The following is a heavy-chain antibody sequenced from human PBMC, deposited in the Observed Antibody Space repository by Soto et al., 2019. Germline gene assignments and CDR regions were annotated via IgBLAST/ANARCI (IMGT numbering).Heavy chain of an antibody. CDR1: GFSLSTSGMC. D-gene: IGHD6-19*01. J-gene: IGHJ5*02. CDR2: IDWDDDK. CDR3: ARMLAPKGSGWYPNPYNWFDP. Sequence: SGPTLVKPTQTLTLTCTFSGFSLSTSGMCVSWIRQPPGKALEWLALIDWDDDKYYSTSLKTRLTISKDTSKNQVVLTMTNMDPVDTATYYCARMLAPKGSGWYPNPYNWFDPWGQGTLVTVSS. V-gene: IGHV2-70*01.